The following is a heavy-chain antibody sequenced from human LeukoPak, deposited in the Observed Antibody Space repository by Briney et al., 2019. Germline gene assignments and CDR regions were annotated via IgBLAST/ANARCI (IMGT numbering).Heavy chain of an antibody. D-gene: IGHD4-11*01. J-gene: IGHJ4*02. CDR2: IYYSGST. Sequence: SETLSLTCTVSGGSISNYYWSWIRQPPGEGLEWIGYIYYSGSTNYNPSLKSRVTMSIDTSKNQFSLNLTSVTAADTAVYYCARGGLGGITAYSNYLFDYWGQGTLVTVSS. CDR1: GGSISNYY. V-gene: IGHV4-59*08. CDR3: ARGGLGGITAYSNYLFDY.